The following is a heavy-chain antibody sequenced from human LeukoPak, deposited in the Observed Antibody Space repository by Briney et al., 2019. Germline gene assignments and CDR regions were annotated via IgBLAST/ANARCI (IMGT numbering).Heavy chain of an antibody. CDR1: GFTFSSYG. CDR3: AKGHSSGYYWDAFDI. Sequence: AGGSLRLSCEASGFTFSSYGMSWVRQAPGKGLEWVSAISGSGGSTYYADSVKGRFTISRDNSKNTLYLQMNSLRAEDTAVYYCAKGHSSGYYWDAFDIWGQGTMVTVSS. J-gene: IGHJ3*02. V-gene: IGHV3-23*01. CDR2: ISGSGGST. D-gene: IGHD3-22*01.